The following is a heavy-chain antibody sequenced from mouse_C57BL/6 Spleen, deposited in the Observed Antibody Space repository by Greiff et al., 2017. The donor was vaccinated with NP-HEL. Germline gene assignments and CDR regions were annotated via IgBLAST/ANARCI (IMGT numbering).Heavy chain of an antibody. CDR3: ASWGLLLRFPDY. D-gene: IGHD1-1*01. Sequence: EVQLQQSGPVLVKPGASVKMSCKASGYTFTDYYMNWVKQSHGKSLEWIGVINPYNGGTSYNQKFKGKATLTVDKSSSTAYMELNSLTSEDSAVYYCASWGLLLRFPDYWGQGTTLTVSS. CDR2: INPYNGGT. V-gene: IGHV1-19*01. CDR1: GYTFTDYY. J-gene: IGHJ2*01.